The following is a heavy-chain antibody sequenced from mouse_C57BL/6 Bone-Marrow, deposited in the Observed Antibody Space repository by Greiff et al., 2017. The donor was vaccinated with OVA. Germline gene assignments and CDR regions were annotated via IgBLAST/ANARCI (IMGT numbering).Heavy chain of an antibody. D-gene: IGHD3-2*02. CDR2: IDPSDSET. Sequence: QVQLQQPGAELVRPGSSVKLSCKASGYTFTSYWMHWVKQRPIQGLEWIGNIDPSDSETNYNQKFKDKATLTVDKSSSTAYMQLSSLTSEDSAVYYCAREGSSGYVAWFAYWGQGTLVTVSA. CDR3: AREGSSGYVAWFAY. CDR1: GYTFTSYW. V-gene: IGHV1-52*01. J-gene: IGHJ3*01.